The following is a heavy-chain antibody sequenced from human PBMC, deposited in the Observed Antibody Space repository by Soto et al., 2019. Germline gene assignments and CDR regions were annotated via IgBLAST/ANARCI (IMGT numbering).Heavy chain of an antibody. D-gene: IGHD3-22*01. CDR3: AREYYYDSRGPGDPYFQQ. CDR2: INAGNGNT. CDR1: GYTFTSYA. Sequence: ASVKVSCKASGYTFTSYAMHWVRQAPGQRLEWMGWINAGNGNTKYSQKFQGRVTITRDTSASTAYMELSSLRSEDTAVYYCAREYYYDSRGPGDPYFQQWGQGTLVTVSS. J-gene: IGHJ1*01. V-gene: IGHV1-3*01.